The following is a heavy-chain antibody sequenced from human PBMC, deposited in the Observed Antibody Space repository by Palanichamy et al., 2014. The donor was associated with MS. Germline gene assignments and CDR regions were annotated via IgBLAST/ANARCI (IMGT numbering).Heavy chain of an antibody. Sequence: QVQLVESGGGVAQPGRSLRLSCAASGFTFSSYAIHWVRQAPGKGLEWVAVISYDGSNKYYADSVKGRFTISRDNSKNTLYLQMNSLRAEDTAVYYCARGLDYYYGMDVWGQGTTVTVSS. V-gene: IGHV3-30-3*01. CDR1: GFTFSSYA. J-gene: IGHJ6*02. CDR2: ISYDGSNK. CDR3: ARGLDYYYGMDV. D-gene: IGHD3-16*01.